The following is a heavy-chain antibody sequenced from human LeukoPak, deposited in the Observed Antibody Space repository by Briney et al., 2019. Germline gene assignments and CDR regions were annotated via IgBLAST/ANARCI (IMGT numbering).Heavy chain of an antibody. J-gene: IGHJ4*02. CDR2: IYYSGST. D-gene: IGHD3-10*01. CDR3: ARDLWFGELLFDY. Sequence: PSETLSLTCTVSGGSISSYYWSWIRQPPGKGLEWIGYIYYSGSTNYNPSLKSRVTISVDTSKNQFSLKLSSVTAADTAVYYCARDLWFGELLFDYWGQGTLVTVSS. V-gene: IGHV4-59*12. CDR1: GGSISSYY.